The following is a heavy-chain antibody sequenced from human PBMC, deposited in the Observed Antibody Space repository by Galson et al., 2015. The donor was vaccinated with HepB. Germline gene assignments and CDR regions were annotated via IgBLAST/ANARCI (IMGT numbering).Heavy chain of an antibody. CDR1: GFTFSSYA. Sequence: SLRLSCAASGFTFSSYAMSWVRQAPGKGLEWVSAISGSGGSAYYADSVKGRFTISRDNSKNTLYLQMNSLRAEDTAVYYCEKVGDSSGYWSDAFDIWGQGTMVTVSS. CDR2: ISGSGGSA. J-gene: IGHJ3*02. CDR3: EKVGDSSGYWSDAFDI. V-gene: IGHV3-23*01. D-gene: IGHD3-22*01.